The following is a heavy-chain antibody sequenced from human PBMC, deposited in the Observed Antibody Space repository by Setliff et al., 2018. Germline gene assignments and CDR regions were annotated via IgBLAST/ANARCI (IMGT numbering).Heavy chain of an antibody. CDR1: GDSISSATNY. Sequence: SETLSLTCTVSGDSISSATNYWSWIRQPAGKGLEWLGHIDPSGNTNYNPSLKSRVTISGDTSRNQFSLKLSSVTAADTAVYYCARHVGSRSRGYNYYYYYMDVWGKGTTVTVSS. V-gene: IGHV4-61*09. CDR2: IDPSGNT. D-gene: IGHD3-10*01. CDR3: ARHVGSRSRGYNYYYYYMDV. J-gene: IGHJ6*03.